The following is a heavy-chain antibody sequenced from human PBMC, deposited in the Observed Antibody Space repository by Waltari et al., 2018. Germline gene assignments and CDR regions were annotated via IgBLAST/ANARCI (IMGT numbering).Heavy chain of an antibody. CDR2: IFSGGNT. CDR3: ARDPRYCSSTSCHDY. J-gene: IGHJ4*02. V-gene: IGHV3-66*01. D-gene: IGHD2-2*01. CDR1: GFTAHYNY. Sequence: VQLVESLGGLPQPGGSLRFSCAAPGFTAHYNYMIWVRQAPGKGLEWVSLIFSGGNTFYADSVSGRFTISRDNAKNSLYLQMNSLRAEDTAVYYCARDPRYCSSTSCHDYWGQGTLVTVSS.